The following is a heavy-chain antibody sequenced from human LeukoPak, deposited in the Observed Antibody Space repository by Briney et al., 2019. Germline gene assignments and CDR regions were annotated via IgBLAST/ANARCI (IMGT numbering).Heavy chain of an antibody. CDR1: GFTFSSYG. Sequence: PGGSLRLSCAASGFTFSSYGMHWVRQAPGKGLEWVAVIWYDGSNKYYADSVKGRFTISGDNSKSTLYLQMNSLRAEDTAVYYCAKDLLRPLLWFGELTPYDYWGQGTLVTVSS. CDR3: AKDLLRPLLWFGELTPYDY. V-gene: IGHV3-33*06. CDR2: IWYDGSNK. D-gene: IGHD3-10*01. J-gene: IGHJ4*02.